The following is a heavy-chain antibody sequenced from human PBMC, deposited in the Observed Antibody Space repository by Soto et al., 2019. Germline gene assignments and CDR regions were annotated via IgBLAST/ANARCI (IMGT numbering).Heavy chain of an antibody. CDR1: GYSLTSYY. D-gene: IGHD1-1*01. Sequence: GASVKVSCKASGYSLTSYYMHWVRQAPGQGLEWMGITNPSDGTTNYAQKFQGRVTMTSDTSTSTVYMEMSSLRSEDTAIYYCARSYVKRRPNDFWGQGTLVTVSS. V-gene: IGHV1-46*01. J-gene: IGHJ4*02. CDR3: ARSYVKRRPNDF. CDR2: TNPSDGTT.